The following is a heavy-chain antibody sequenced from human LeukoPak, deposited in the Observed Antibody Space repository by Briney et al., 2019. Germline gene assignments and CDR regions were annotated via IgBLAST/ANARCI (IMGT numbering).Heavy chain of an antibody. CDR2: IIPIFGTA. D-gene: IGHD6-13*01. V-gene: IGHV1-69*13. CDR3: ARAPSWCFDY. Sequence: GASVKVSCKASGYTFTSYGISWVRQAPGQGLEWMGGIIPIFGTANYAQKFQGRVTITADESTSTAYMELSSLRSEDTAVYYCARAPSWCFDYWGQGTLVTVSS. CDR1: GYTFTSYG. J-gene: IGHJ4*02.